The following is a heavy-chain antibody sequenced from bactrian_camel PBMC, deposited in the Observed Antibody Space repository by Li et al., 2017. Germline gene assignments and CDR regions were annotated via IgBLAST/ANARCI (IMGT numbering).Heavy chain of an antibody. J-gene: IGHJ4*01. V-gene: IGHV3S54*01. Sequence: HVQLVESGGDSVQAGGSLRLSCAASGHPSSTGCLGWYRQAPGKEREGVVVISTGDGSTYYVESVKGRFTISKDNAENTVYLQMNNLKPEDTAMYYCAARSGGPFYGVLNSKTYDAWGQGTQVTVS. CDR2: ISTGDGST. CDR3: AARSGGPFYGVLNSKTYDA. D-gene: IGHD5*01. CDR1: GHPSSTGC.